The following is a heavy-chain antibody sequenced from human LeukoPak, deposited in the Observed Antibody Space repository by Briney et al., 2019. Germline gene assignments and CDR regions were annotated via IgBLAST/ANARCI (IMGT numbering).Heavy chain of an antibody. CDR3: ARMSRSSWTRSIHYYYSYYIDV. CDR1: GYSIASRFF. V-gene: IGHV4-38-2*02. J-gene: IGHJ6*03. CDR2: IFDSGAT. Sequence: SETLSLTCNVSGYSIASRFFWGWIRQSPGKGLEWIANIFDSGATSYNPSLQSRVTISVDTSKNQFSLKLSSVTAADTAVYHCARMSRSSWTRSIHYYYSYYIDVWGKGSTVTASS. D-gene: IGHD6-13*01.